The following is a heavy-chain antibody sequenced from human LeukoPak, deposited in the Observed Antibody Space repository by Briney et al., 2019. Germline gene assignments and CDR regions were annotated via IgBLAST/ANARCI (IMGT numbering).Heavy chain of an antibody. J-gene: IGHJ3*02. CDR2: ISAYNGKT. Sequence: ASVKVSCKASGYSFTSYYITWVRQAPGQGLEWMGWISAYNGKTNYAPILQGRDTMATDTSTSTTYMELMSLRSDDTAVYYCARDYYYGSGSSDAFDIWGQGTTVTVSS. V-gene: IGHV1-18*01. CDR1: GYSFTSYY. D-gene: IGHD3-10*01. CDR3: ARDYYYGSGSSDAFDI.